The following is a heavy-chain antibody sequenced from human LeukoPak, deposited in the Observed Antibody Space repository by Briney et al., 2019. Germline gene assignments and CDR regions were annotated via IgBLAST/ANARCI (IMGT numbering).Heavy chain of an antibody. CDR2: MSGSGGST. Sequence: GGSLRLSCAASGFTFSNYAMTWVRKAPGKGLEWVSAMSGSGGSTYYADSVKGRLTISRDNSKNTLYLQMSSLRAEDTAVYYCAKQAGGSGSYYYYWGQGTLVTVSS. V-gene: IGHV3-23*01. CDR3: AKQAGGSGSYYYY. D-gene: IGHD3-10*01. CDR1: GFTFSNYA. J-gene: IGHJ4*02.